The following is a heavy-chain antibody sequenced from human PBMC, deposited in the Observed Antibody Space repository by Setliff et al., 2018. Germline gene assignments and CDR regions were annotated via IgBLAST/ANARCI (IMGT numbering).Heavy chain of an antibody. CDR3: VRMQGGGSTLGAIDH. CDR1: GFTFKTYA. CDR2: ITGSGGDR. Sequence: GGSLRLSCAASGFTFKTYAMSWVRQAPGKGLEWVSSITGSGGDRDYADSVKGRFTIFRDNSKNTLYLQMNSLRAEDTAVYYCVRMQGGGSTLGAIDHWGQGTLVTVSS. J-gene: IGHJ4*02. D-gene: IGHD3-16*01. V-gene: IGHV3-23*01.